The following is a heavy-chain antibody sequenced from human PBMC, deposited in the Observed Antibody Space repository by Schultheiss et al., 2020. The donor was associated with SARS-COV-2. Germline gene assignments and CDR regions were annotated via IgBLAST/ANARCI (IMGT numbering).Heavy chain of an antibody. CDR2: INPNSGGT. Sequence: ASVKVSCKASGYTFTGYYMHWVRQAPGQGLEWMGWINPNSGGTNYAQKFQGRVTMTRDTSISTAYMELSRLRSDDTAVYYCARVPYYPGGAFDIWGQGTMVTVSS. V-gene: IGHV1-2*02. D-gene: IGHD1-26*01. J-gene: IGHJ3*02. CDR1: GYTFTGYY. CDR3: ARVPYYPGGAFDI.